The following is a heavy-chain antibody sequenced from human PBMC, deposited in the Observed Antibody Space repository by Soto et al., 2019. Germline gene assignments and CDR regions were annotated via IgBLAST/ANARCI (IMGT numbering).Heavy chain of an antibody. CDR2: IYYSGST. CDR1: GGSISSGDYY. Sequence: SETLSLTCTVSGGSISSGDYYWSWIRQPPXKGLEWIGYIYYSGSTYYNPSLKSRVTISVDTSKNQFSLKLSSVTAADTAVYYCTRDHGGYCTNGVCYSNYFDYWGQGTLVTVSS. CDR3: TRDHGGYCTNGVCYSNYFDY. J-gene: IGHJ4*02. D-gene: IGHD2-8*01. V-gene: IGHV4-30-4*01.